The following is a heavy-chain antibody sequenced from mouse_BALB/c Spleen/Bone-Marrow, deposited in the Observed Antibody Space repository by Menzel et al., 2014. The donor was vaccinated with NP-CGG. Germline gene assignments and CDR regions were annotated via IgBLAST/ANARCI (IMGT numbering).Heavy chain of an antibody. J-gene: IGHJ4*01. CDR2: ISTYYGDA. V-gene: IGHV1S137*01. D-gene: IGHD2-10*02. CDR1: GYTFTDYA. Sequence: SGAELVRPGVSVKISCKGSGYTFTDYAMHWVKQSHAKSLEWIGVISTYYGDARYNQNFRGKATMTVDRSSSTAYMELARLTSEDSAIYYCARRYANPYYAMDYLGQGTSVTVSS. CDR3: ARRYANPYYAMDY.